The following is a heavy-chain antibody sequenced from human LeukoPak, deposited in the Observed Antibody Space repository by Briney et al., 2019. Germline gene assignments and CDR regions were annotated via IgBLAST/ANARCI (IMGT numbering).Heavy chain of an antibody. CDR3: ASESGSSANYGMDV. CDR2: IYHSGST. CDR1: GGSISSGGYS. J-gene: IGHJ6*02. D-gene: IGHD2-2*01. Sequence: SQALSLTCAVSGGSISSGGYSWSWIRQPPGKGLEWIGYIYHSGSTYYNPSLESRVTISVDRSKNQFSLKLSSVTAADTAVYYCASESGSSANYGMDVWGQGTTVTVSS. V-gene: IGHV4-30-2*01.